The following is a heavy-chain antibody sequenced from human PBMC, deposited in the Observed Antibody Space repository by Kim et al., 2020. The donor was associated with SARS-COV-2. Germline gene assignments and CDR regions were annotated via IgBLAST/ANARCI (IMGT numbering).Heavy chain of an antibody. V-gene: IGHV3-23*01. CDR3: AKDPGYYGSGSYLDY. D-gene: IGHD3-10*01. J-gene: IGHJ4*02. Sequence: SIKGRVTIARDNSKNTLYLQLTGLRAEDTAVYYCAKDPGYYGSGSYLDYWGQGTLVTVSS.